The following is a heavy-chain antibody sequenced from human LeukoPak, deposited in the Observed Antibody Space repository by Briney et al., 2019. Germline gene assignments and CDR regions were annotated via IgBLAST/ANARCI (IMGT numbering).Heavy chain of an antibody. V-gene: IGHV3-74*01. CDR3: ARAYGSGSYYNGLDY. Sequence: GGSLRLSXAASGFTFSSYWMHWVRQAPGKGLVWVSRINSDGSSTSYADSVKGRFTISGDNAKNTLYLQMNSLRAEDTAVYYCARAYGSGSYYNGLDYWGQGTLVTVSS. CDR2: INSDGSST. J-gene: IGHJ4*02. CDR1: GFTFSSYW. D-gene: IGHD3-10*01.